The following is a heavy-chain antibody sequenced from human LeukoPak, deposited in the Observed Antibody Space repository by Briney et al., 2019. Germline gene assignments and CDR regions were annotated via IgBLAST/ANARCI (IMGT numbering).Heavy chain of an antibody. D-gene: IGHD3-22*01. CDR2: ISAYNGNT. CDR3: ARGLYYYDSSGYYYYFDY. V-gene: IGHV1-18*01. Sequence: ASVKVSCKASGYTFTSYGISWVRQAPGQGLEWMGWISAYNGNTNYAQKLQGRVTVTTDTSTSTAYMELRSLRSDDTAVYYCARGLYYYDSSGYYYYFDYWGQGTLVTVSS. CDR1: GYTFTSYG. J-gene: IGHJ4*02.